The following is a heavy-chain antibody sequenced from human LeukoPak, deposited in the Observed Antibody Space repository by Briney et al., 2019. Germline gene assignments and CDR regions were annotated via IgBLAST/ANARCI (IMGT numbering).Heavy chain of an antibody. CDR2: IKSKTDGGTT. CDR1: GFTFSNAW. D-gene: IGHD6-6*01. Sequence: PGGSLRLSCAASGFTFSNAWMSWVRQAPGKGLEWVGRIKSKTDGGTTDYAAPVKGRFTISRDDSKNTLYLQMNSLKTEDTAVYYCTTAIAQLIRIDYWGQGTLVTVSS. J-gene: IGHJ4*02. V-gene: IGHV3-15*01. CDR3: TTAIAQLIRIDY.